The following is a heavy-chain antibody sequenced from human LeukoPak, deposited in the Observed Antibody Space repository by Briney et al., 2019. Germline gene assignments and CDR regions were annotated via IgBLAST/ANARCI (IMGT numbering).Heavy chain of an antibody. J-gene: IGHJ4*02. V-gene: IGHV3-23*01. CDR2: ISGSAGST. D-gene: IGHD3-22*01. CDR3: AYFDSSGYYYGRLRY. Sequence: GGSLRLSCAASGFTFSNYVMSWVRQAPGKGLEWVSAISGSAGSTYYADSVKGRFTISRDNSKSTLYLQMNSLRAEDTAVYFCAYFDSSGYYYGRLRYWGQGTPVTVSS. CDR1: GFTFSNYV.